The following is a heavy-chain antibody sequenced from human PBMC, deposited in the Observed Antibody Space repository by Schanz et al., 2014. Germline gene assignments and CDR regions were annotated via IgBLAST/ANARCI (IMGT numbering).Heavy chain of an antibody. CDR1: GYSFASYW. CDR2: IYPSDSDT. Sequence: EVQLVQSGAEVKKPGESLKISCKASGYSFASYWIGWVRQMPGKGLEWMGLIYPSDSDTRYSPSFQGQVTISADRSTNTAYLQWGSLKASDTAMYYCARPHYAQARPKEPTTSGLFFDFWGQGALVTVSS. V-gene: IGHV5-51*01. CDR3: ARPHYAQARPKEPTTSGLFFDF. J-gene: IGHJ4*02. D-gene: IGHD1-1*01.